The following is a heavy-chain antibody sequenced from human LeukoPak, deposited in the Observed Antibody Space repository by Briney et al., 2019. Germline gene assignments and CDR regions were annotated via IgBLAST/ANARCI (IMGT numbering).Heavy chain of an antibody. Sequence: GGSLRLSCAASGFTVSSNYMSWVRQAPGKGLEWVSVIYSGGSTYYADSVKGRFTISRDNSKNTLYLQMNSLRAEDTAVYYCAKISGVYYYYYGMDVWGQGTTVTVSS. D-gene: IGHD2-8*01. CDR3: AKISGVYYYYYGMDV. CDR2: IYSGGST. J-gene: IGHJ6*02. CDR1: GFTVSSNY. V-gene: IGHV3-66*01.